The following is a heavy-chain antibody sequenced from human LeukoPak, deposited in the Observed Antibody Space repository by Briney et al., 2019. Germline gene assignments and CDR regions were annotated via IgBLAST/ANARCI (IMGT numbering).Heavy chain of an antibody. CDR2: ISGSADNT. J-gene: IGHJ5*02. CDR3: ARERYNWNDVGWFDP. CDR1: GFTLSSYA. V-gene: IGHV3-23*01. Sequence: PGGSLRLSCTASGFTLSSYAMSWVRQAPGEGLEWVSTISGSADNTNYAEAVKGRFTISRDNSKNTMYLQMNSLRAEDTAVCYCARERYNWNDVGWFDPWGQGTLVTVSS. D-gene: IGHD1-1*01.